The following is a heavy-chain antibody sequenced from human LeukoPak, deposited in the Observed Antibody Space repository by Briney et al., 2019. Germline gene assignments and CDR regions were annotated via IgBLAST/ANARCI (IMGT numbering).Heavy chain of an antibody. CDR3: TKDRQGPNQYHMDV. V-gene: IGHV3-7*01. Sequence: PRGSLRLSCAASGFTFSSLWMSWVSQAPGRGPEWVANINQDGGTTYYVASVKGRFTISRDKAKNSLSLQMSSLRAEDTAVYYCTKDRQGPNQYHMDVWGKGTTVTVSS. CDR2: INQDGGTT. CDR1: GFTFSSLW. J-gene: IGHJ6*03.